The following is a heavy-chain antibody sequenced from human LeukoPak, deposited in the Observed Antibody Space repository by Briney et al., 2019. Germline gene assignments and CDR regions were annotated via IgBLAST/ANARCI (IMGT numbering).Heavy chain of an antibody. Sequence: SETLSLTCTVSGGSISSYYWSWIRQPPGKGLEWIGYIYYSGSTNYNPSLKSRVTISVDTSKNQFSLKLSSVTAADTAVYYRARHVQGSGSYYKHNWFDPWGQGTLVTVSS. CDR2: IYYSGST. CDR1: GGSISSYY. J-gene: IGHJ5*02. D-gene: IGHD3-10*01. V-gene: IGHV4-59*08. CDR3: ARHVQGSGSYYKHNWFDP.